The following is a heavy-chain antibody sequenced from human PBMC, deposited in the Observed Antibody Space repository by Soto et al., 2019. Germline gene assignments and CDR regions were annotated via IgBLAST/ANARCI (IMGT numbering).Heavy chain of an antibody. Sequence: GGSLRLSCEASGFTFTDYHMSWIRQAPGKGLEWVALISETGSHTAYAESVKGRFTISRDNARPSVFLQMNSLRSYDTAVYFCARSLRATSPLTFWGQGTPVTV. CDR3: ARSLRATSPLTF. D-gene: IGHD7-27*01. J-gene: IGHJ4*02. CDR1: GFTFTDYH. V-gene: IGHV3-11*06. CDR2: ISETGSHT.